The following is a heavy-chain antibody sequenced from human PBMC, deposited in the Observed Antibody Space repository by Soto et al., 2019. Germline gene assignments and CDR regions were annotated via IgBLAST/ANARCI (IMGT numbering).Heavy chain of an antibody. CDR2: LYTEGTT. J-gene: IGHJ6*02. V-gene: IGHV3-53*01. D-gene: IGHD3-3*01. CDR3: LRPRPSLENYGMDV. Sequence: GGSLRLSCVASGLTVSHNYMAWVRQAPGMGLEWVSILYTEGTTYYADSVKSRFTISRDSSKNTLFLQMDSLRAEDTAVYYCLRPRPSLENYGMDVWGQGTTVTVSS. CDR1: GLTVSHNY.